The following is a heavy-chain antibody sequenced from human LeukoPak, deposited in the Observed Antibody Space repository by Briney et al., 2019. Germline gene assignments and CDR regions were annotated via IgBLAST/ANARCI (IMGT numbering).Heavy chain of an antibody. Sequence: GGSLRLSCAASGFTFSTYAMSWVRQAPGKGLEWVSAISGSGGSTYYADSVKGRFTISRDNSKNTLYLQMNSLRAEDTAVYYCAKRIAAAGTFQHWGQGTLVTVSS. J-gene: IGHJ1*01. CDR3: AKRIAAAGTFQH. CDR2: ISGSGGST. D-gene: IGHD6-13*01. V-gene: IGHV3-23*01. CDR1: GFTFSTYA.